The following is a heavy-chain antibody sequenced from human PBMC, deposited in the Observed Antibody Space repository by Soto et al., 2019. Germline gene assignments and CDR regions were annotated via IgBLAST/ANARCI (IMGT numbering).Heavy chain of an antibody. CDR2: IYFSVSA. Sequence: PSETLSLTCAVSGGSISPYYWSWIRQPPGKGLEWIGYIYFSVSANYNPSLKSRVTISGDTSKKQFSLRLSSVAAADTAVYYCARHANHGVGGYFDSWGQGTLVTVSS. D-gene: IGHD1-26*01. CDR1: GGSISPYY. CDR3: ARHANHGVGGYFDS. V-gene: IGHV4-59*08. J-gene: IGHJ4*02.